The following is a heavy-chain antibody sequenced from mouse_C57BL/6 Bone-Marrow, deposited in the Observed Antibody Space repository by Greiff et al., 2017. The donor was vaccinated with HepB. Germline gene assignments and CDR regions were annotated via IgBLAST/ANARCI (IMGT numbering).Heavy chain of an antibody. CDR2: FTMYSDAT. V-gene: IGHV1-49*01. Sequence: LKESGAELVRPGSSVKLSCKDSYFAFMASAMHWVKQRPGHGLEWIGSFTMYSDATEYSENFKGKATLTANTSSSTAYMELSSLTSEDSAVYYCARRITTVVGRNYYAMDYWGQGTSVTVSS. D-gene: IGHD1-1*01. CDR3: ARRITTVVGRNYYAMDY. CDR1: YFAFMASA. J-gene: IGHJ4*01.